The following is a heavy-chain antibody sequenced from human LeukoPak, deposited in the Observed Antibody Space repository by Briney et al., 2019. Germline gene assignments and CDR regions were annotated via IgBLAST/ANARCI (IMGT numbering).Heavy chain of an antibody. D-gene: IGHD4-11*01. CDR1: GFTFGRSE. CDR3: ARERVTTGGDACDI. CDR2: ISSLGTTI. J-gene: IGHJ3*02. V-gene: IGHV3-48*03. Sequence: PGGSLRLSCAASGFTFGRSEMNWVRQAPGKGLEWVSYISSLGTTIYYADPVRGRFTMSRDNAKNSLYLQMDSLRAEDTAIYYCARERVTTGGDACDIWGQGTMVTVSS.